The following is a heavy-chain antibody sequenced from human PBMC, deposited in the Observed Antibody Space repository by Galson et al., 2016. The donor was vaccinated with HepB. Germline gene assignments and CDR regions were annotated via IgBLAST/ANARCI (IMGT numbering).Heavy chain of an antibody. D-gene: IGHD2-21*02. Sequence: SLRLSCAGSGFTFATYPMSWVRQAPGKGLEWVSGIRGSGGGIDYADSVKGRFTISRDNSKNTLYLQMNSLRAEDTAVYYCAKSLLGVTLVSYYYGMDVWGQVTTVTVSS. CDR1: GFTFATYP. CDR2: IRGSGGGI. CDR3: AKSLLGVTLVSYYYGMDV. V-gene: IGHV3-23*01. J-gene: IGHJ6*02.